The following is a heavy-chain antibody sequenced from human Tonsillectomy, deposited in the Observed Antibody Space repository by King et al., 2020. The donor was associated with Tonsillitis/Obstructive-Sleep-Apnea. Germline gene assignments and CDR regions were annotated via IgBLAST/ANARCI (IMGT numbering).Heavy chain of an antibody. D-gene: IGHD6-13*01. J-gene: IGHJ4*02. Sequence: QLVQSGAEVKKPGSSVKVSCKASGGTFSSDAISWVRHAPGQGLEWRGGIIPIFGTTNYAQKFLGRVTITADESTSTAYMGLSSLRSEDTAVYFCARGGPGGAAADLQGWGQGTLVTVSS. CDR3: ARGGPGGAAADLQG. CDR2: IIPIFGTT. CDR1: GGTFSSDA. V-gene: IGHV1-69*01.